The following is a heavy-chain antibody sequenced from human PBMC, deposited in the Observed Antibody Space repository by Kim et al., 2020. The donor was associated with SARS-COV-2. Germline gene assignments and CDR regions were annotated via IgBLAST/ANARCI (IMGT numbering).Heavy chain of an antibody. CDR3: ARHYRPGCFFDA. J-gene: IGHJ4*02. V-gene: IGHV5-10-1*01. D-gene: IGHD3-10*01. Sequence: TSHQSFQGRVTCSIDKSANTAYMQWSGLKASDTAIYYCARHYRPGCFFDAWGQGTHVTVSA.